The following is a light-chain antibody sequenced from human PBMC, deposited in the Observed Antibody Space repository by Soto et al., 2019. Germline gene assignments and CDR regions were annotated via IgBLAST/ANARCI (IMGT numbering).Light chain of an antibody. CDR1: QSINSK. Sequence: DIQMTQSPSTLSASVGDRVAITCRASQSINSKLAWYQKKPGKAPKLLIYDASSLKSGVPSRFSGSGSGTEFTLTISSLQPDDFATYYCQQYNSYLYTFGQGTKLEIK. V-gene: IGKV1-5*01. CDR3: QQYNSYLYT. J-gene: IGKJ2*01. CDR2: DAS.